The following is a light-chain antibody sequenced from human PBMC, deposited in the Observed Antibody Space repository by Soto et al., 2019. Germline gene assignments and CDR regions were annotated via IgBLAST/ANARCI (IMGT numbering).Light chain of an antibody. CDR1: QDIGTF. J-gene: IGKJ3*01. V-gene: IGKV1-33*01. CDR3: HQYENLPLT. Sequence: DIQMTQSPSSLSASVGDRVTLTCQASQDIGTFLNWYQHKPGKAPHLLIYNASFLDVGVPSRFSGSGSGTKFSFTISSLQPEDIATYLCHQYENLPLTFGPGTKLALK. CDR2: NAS.